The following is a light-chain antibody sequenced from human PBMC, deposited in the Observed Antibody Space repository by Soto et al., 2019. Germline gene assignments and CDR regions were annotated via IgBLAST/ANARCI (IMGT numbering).Light chain of an antibody. V-gene: IGLV2-14*02. CDR3: ASFTSSNTYV. CDR1: NSDSGSYNL. J-gene: IGLJ1*01. CDR2: EVS. Sequence: QSALAQPASVSGSPGQSITTSCTATNSDSGSYNLVSWYQQHPGKAPKLLISEVSNRPSGVSYRFSGSKSANTASLTISGLQAEDEADYYCASFTSSNTYVFGTGTKVTVL.